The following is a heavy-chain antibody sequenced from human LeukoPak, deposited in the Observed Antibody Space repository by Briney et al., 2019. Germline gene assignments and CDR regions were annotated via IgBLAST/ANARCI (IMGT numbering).Heavy chain of an antibody. J-gene: IGHJ3*02. CDR2: IYSGGST. CDR3: ARDGFSSVYPYDAFDI. D-gene: IGHD3-22*01. Sequence: GRSLRLSCAASGFTVSSNYMRWVRQAPGKGLEWVSVIYSGGSTYYADSVKGRFTISRDNSKNTLYLQMNSLRAEDTAVYYCARDGFSSVYPYDAFDIWGQGTMVTVS. CDR1: GFTVSSNY. V-gene: IGHV3-53*01.